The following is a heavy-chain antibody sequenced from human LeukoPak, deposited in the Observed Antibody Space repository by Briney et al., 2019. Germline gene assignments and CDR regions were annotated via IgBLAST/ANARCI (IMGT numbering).Heavy chain of an antibody. Sequence: PSETLSLTCAVYGGSFSGYYRSWIRQPPGKGLEWIGEINHSGSTNYNPSLKSRVTISVDTSKNQFSLKLSSVTAADTAVYYCAREMRQLERRGYFDYWGQGTLVTVSS. J-gene: IGHJ4*02. V-gene: IGHV4-34*01. D-gene: IGHD1-1*01. CDR1: GGSFSGYY. CDR2: INHSGST. CDR3: AREMRQLERRGYFDY.